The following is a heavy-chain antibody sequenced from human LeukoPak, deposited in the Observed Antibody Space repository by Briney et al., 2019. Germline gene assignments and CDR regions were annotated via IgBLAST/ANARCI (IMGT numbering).Heavy chain of an antibody. CDR1: GFTFSSYN. Sequence: GGSLRLSCAASGFTFSSYNMNWVRQAPGKGLEWVSSISSSSDYIYYADSVKGRFTISRNNAKNSLYLQMKSLRAEDTAVYYCARGKTSQNIVTRKTYNWFDPWGQGTLVTVSS. J-gene: IGHJ5*02. D-gene: IGHD2/OR15-2a*01. CDR3: ARGKTSQNIVTRKTYNWFDP. V-gene: IGHV3-21*01. CDR2: ISSSSDYI.